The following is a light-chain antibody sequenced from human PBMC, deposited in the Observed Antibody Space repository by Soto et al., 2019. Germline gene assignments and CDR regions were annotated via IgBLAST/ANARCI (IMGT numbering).Light chain of an antibody. V-gene: IGKV3-11*01. Sequence: EIVLTQSPVTLSLSPGERATLSCRASQSVGASLAWYQQKPGQAPRLLFYDASIRATGIPARFSGSGSGTDFTLTISSLEPEDFAVYYCQQRTDSYTFGQGTKLEIK. J-gene: IGKJ2*01. CDR1: QSVGAS. CDR3: QQRTDSYT. CDR2: DAS.